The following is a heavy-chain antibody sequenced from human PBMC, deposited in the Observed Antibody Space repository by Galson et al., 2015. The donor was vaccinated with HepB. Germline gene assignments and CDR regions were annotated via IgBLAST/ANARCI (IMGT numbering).Heavy chain of an antibody. D-gene: IGHD3-22*01. Sequence: SVKVSCKASGGTFSSYAISWVRQAPGQGLEWMGRIIPILGIANYAQKFQGRVTITADKSTSTAYMELSSLRSEDTAVYYCAGRAGDSSGYISPGDYWGQGTLVTVSP. CDR1: GGTFSSYA. J-gene: IGHJ4*02. CDR3: AGRAGDSSGYISPGDY. V-gene: IGHV1-69*04. CDR2: IIPILGIA.